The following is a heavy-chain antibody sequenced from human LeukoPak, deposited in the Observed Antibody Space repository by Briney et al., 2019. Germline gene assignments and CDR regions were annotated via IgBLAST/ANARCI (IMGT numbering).Heavy chain of an antibody. Sequence: PSETLSLTCAVYGGSFSGYYWSWIRQPPGKGLEWIGEINHSGRTNYNPSLKSRVTISVDTSKNQFSLKLSSVTAADTAVYYCARVTRVRGVIISGDHFDYWGQGTLVTVSS. CDR1: GGSFSGYY. CDR2: INHSGRT. CDR3: ARVTRVRGVIISGDHFDY. D-gene: IGHD3-10*01. J-gene: IGHJ4*02. V-gene: IGHV4-34*01.